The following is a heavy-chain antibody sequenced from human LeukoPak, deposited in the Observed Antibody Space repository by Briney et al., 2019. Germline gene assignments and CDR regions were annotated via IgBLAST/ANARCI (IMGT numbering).Heavy chain of an antibody. D-gene: IGHD4-17*01. CDR1: GGSISSGGYY. Sequence: KTSETLSLTCTVSGGSISSGGYYWSWIRQHPGKGLEWIGYIFYSGSTYYNPSLKSRVTISVDKSKNQFSLKLSSVTAADTAVYYCAREGDYGDYRAEYFQHWGQGTLVTVSS. CDR3: AREGDYGDYRAEYFQH. J-gene: IGHJ1*01. CDR2: IFYSGST. V-gene: IGHV4-31*03.